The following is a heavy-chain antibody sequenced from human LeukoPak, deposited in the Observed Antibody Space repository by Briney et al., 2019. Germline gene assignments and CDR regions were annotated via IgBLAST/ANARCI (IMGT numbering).Heavy chain of an antibody. CDR3: ARVVAAAGTRYYYYGMDV. V-gene: IGHV1-18*01. J-gene: IGHJ6*02. CDR1: GYTFTSYG. D-gene: IGHD6-13*01. Sequence: ASVKVSCKASGYTFTSYGISWVRQAPGQGLEWMGWISAYNVNTNYAQKLQGRVTMTTDTSTSTAYMELRSLRSDDTAVYYCARVVAAAGTRYYYYGMDVWGQGTTVTVSS. CDR2: ISAYNVNT.